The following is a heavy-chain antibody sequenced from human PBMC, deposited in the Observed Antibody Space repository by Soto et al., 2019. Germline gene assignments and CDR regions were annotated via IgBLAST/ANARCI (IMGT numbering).Heavy chain of an antibody. CDR1: GYSFTSYW. CDR3: ASLWFGVTKLNLFDP. CDR2: IYPGDSDT. V-gene: IGHV5-51*01. D-gene: IGHD3-10*01. Sequence: PGESLKISCKGSGYSFTSYWIGWVRQMPGKGLEWMGIIYPGDSDTRYSPSFQGQVTISADKSISTAYLQWSSLKASDTAMYYCASLWFGVTKLNLFDPWGQGTLVTVSS. J-gene: IGHJ5*02.